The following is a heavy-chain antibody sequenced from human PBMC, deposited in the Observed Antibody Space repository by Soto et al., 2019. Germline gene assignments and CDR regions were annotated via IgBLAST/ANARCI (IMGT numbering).Heavy chain of an antibody. J-gene: IGHJ6*02. CDR3: ASHEGGYCSSTSCTGYYYYGMDV. CDR2: IIPIFGTA. Sequence: SVKVSCKASGGTFSSYAISWLRQAPGQGLEWMGGIIPIFGTANYAQKFQGRVTITADESTSTAYMELSSLRSEDTAVYYCASHEGGYCSSTSCTGYYYYGMDVWGQGTTVTVSS. V-gene: IGHV1-69*13. D-gene: IGHD2-2*01. CDR1: GGTFSSYA.